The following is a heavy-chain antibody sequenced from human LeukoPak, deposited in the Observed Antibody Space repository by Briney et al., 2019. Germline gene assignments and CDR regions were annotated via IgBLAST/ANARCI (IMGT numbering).Heavy chain of an antibody. V-gene: IGHV1-46*01. CDR2: INPSGGST. D-gene: IGHD6-19*01. CDR1: GYTFTSYN. Sequence: ASEKVSCKASGYTFTSYNMQWVRQAPGQGLEWMGIINPSGGSTSYAQKFQGRVTMTRDTSTSTVYMELSSLRSEDTAVYYCARAGFGVAGLNYWGQGTLVTVPS. CDR3: ARAGFGVAGLNY. J-gene: IGHJ4*02.